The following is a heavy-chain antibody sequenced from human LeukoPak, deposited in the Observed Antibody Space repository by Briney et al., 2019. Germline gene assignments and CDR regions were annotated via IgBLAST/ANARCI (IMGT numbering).Heavy chain of an antibody. D-gene: IGHD6-19*01. CDR3: ATDRGVLGLVLPYPLPQSGFDP. CDR2: FDPEDGET. Sequence: ASVKASCKVSGYTLTELSMHWVRQAPGKGLEWMGGFDPEDGETIYAQKFQGRVTMTEDTSTDTAYMELSSLRSEDTAVYYCATDRGVLGLVLPYPLPQSGFDPWGQGTLVTVSS. V-gene: IGHV1-24*01. CDR1: GYTLTELS. J-gene: IGHJ5*02.